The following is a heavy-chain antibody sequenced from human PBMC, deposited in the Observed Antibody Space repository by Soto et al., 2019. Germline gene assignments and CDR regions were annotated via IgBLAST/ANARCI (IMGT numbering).Heavy chain of an antibody. CDR3: AREDGITMVRGVIQGPYYFDY. Sequence: QVQLVQSGAEVKKPGASVKVSCKASGYTFTSYGISWVRQAPGQGLEWMGWISAYNGNTNYAQKLQGRVTITTDTTTSTAYMELRSLRSDDTAVYYCAREDGITMVRGVIQGPYYFDYWGQGTLVTVSS. D-gene: IGHD3-10*01. CDR2: ISAYNGNT. J-gene: IGHJ4*02. CDR1: GYTFTSYG. V-gene: IGHV1-18*01.